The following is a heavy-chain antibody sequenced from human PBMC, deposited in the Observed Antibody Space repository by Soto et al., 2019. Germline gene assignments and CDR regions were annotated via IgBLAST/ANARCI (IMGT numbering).Heavy chain of an antibody. Sequence: QVQLQESGPGLVKPSQTLSLTCTVSGGSISSGGYYWSWIRQHPGKGLEWIGYIYYSGSTYYNPSLKSRVTISVDTSKNQFSLKLSSVTAADTAVYYCARDRHIMITFGEVPSCGMDVWGQGTTVTVSS. CDR2: IYYSGST. CDR1: GGSISSGGYY. J-gene: IGHJ6*02. CDR3: ARDRHIMITFGEVPSCGMDV. V-gene: IGHV4-31*03. D-gene: IGHD3-16*01.